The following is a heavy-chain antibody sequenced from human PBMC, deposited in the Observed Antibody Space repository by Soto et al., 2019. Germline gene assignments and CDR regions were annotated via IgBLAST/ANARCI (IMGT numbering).Heavy chain of an antibody. D-gene: IGHD3-9*01. CDR1: GGTFRSYT. V-gene: IGHV1-69*02. J-gene: IGHJ3*02. CDR3: ARAVDYDILTGYLDAFDI. Sequence: QVQLVQSGAEVKKPGSSVKVSCKASGGTFRSYTISWVRQAPGQGLEWMGGIIPILGLANYAQKFQGRVTITADKSTSTAYMELSSLRSEDTAVYYCARAVDYDILTGYLDAFDIWGQGTMVTVSS. CDR2: IIPILGLA.